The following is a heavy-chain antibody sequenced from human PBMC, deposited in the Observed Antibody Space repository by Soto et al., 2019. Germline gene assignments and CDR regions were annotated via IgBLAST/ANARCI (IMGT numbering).Heavy chain of an antibody. CDR2: VNWNSGSI. Sequence: GGSLRLSCAASGFTFDDYAMHWVRQVPGKGLEWVSGVNWNSGSIGYADSVKGRFAISRDNAKNSLHLQMNSLRAEDTAFYYCVKDESINWYSGHFRHWGQGTLVTVSS. D-gene: IGHD6-13*01. CDR1: GFTFDDYA. CDR3: VKDESINWYSGHFRH. J-gene: IGHJ1*01. V-gene: IGHV3-9*01.